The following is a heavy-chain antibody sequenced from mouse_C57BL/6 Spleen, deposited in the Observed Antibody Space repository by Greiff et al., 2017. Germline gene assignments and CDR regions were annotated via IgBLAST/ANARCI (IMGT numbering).Heavy chain of an antibody. CDR2: IHPSDSDT. V-gene: IGHV1-74*01. J-gene: IGHJ2*01. D-gene: IGHD2-4*01. CDR3: AILRDYALYYFDY. CDR1: GYTFTSYW. Sequence: QVQLQQPGAELVKPGASVKVSCKASGYTFTSYWMHWVKQRPGQGLEWIGRIHPSDSDTNYNQKFKGKATLTVDKSTGTAYMQLNSLTSEDSAVYYCAILRDYALYYFDYWGQCTTLTVSS.